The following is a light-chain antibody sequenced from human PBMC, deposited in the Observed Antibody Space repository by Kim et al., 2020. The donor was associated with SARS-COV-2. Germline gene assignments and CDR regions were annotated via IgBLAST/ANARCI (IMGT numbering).Light chain of an antibody. CDR1: SGHSSYA. J-gene: IGLJ3*02. CDR3: QTWGTGIRV. V-gene: IGLV4-69*01. Sequence: QPVLTQSPSASASLGASVKLTCTLNSGHSSYAIAWHQQQPEKGPRYLMKVNSDGSHSKGDGIADRFSGSSSGAERYLTISSLQSEDEADYYCQTWGTGIRVFGGGTKVTVL. CDR2: VNSDGSH.